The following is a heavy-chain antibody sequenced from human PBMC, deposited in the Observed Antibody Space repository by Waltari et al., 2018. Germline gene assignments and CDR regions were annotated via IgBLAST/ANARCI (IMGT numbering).Heavy chain of an antibody. J-gene: IGHJ4*02. Sequence: QVQLQESGPGLVKPSQTLSLTCTVSGGSISSGSYYWSWIRQPAGKGLEWIGRIYTSGSTNYTPSLKSRVTISVDTSKNQFSLKLSSVTAADTAVYYCARGGSGYRGWGQGTLVTVSS. CDR1: GGSISSGSYY. CDR2: IYTSGST. CDR3: ARGGSGYRG. V-gene: IGHV4-61*02. D-gene: IGHD3-22*01.